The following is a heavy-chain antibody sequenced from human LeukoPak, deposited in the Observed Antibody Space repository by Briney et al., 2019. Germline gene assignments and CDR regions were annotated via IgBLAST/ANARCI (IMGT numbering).Heavy chain of an antibody. V-gene: IGHV5-51*01. Sequence: GESLKISCQGSGYIFTTYWIGWVRQMPGKGLEWMGIIYPGDSETRYSPSLQGQVTISVDKSITTAYLRWSSLKASDTATYFCARASLATGWPKATDAFDIWGQGTMVTVSS. D-gene: IGHD6-19*01. CDR1: GYIFTTYW. CDR2: IYPGDSET. CDR3: ARASLATGWPKATDAFDI. J-gene: IGHJ3*02.